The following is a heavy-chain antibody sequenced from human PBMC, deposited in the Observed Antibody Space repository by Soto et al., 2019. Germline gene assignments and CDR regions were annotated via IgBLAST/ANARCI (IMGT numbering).Heavy chain of an antibody. CDR2: INHSGIT. CDR1: GGSFSGYF. V-gene: IGHV4-34*01. D-gene: IGHD1-1*01. J-gene: IGHJ4*02. Sequence: QVQLQQWGAGLLKPSETLSLTCTVFGGSFSGYFWTWIRQPPGKGLEWLAEINHSGITNYNPSVESRVSMSVDTSKNQFSLRLYSVTAADTAVYYCVRGPYNYNSRYFDYWGQGTLVTVSS. CDR3: VRGPYNYNSRYFDY.